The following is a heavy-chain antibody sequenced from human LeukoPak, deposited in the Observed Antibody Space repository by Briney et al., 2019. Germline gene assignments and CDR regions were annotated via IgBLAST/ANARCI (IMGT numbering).Heavy chain of an antibody. D-gene: IGHD6-6*01. CDR3: AKWKYSNSGIDDY. CDR2: ISGSGDNT. J-gene: IGHJ4*02. CDR1: GFTFSSYA. V-gene: IGHV3-23*01. Sequence: QTGGSLRLSCAASGFTFSSYAMSWVRQVPGKGLEWVSVISGSGDNTYYADSVKGRFTISRDNSKNMLYLQMNSLRAEDTAVYYCAKWKYSNSGIDDYWGREPWSPSPQ.